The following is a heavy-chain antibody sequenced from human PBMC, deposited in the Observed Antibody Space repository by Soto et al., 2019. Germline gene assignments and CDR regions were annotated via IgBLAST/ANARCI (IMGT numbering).Heavy chain of an antibody. V-gene: IGHV4-31*03. Sequence: SETLSLTCTVSGGSISSGGYYWSWIRQHPGKGLEWIGYIYYSGSTYYNPSLKSRVTISVDTSKNQFSLKLSSVTAADTAVYYCARATTVVTLFEYWGQGALVTVSS. CDR1: GGSISSGGYY. CDR3: ARATTVVTLFEY. CDR2: IYYSGST. J-gene: IGHJ4*02. D-gene: IGHD4-17*01.